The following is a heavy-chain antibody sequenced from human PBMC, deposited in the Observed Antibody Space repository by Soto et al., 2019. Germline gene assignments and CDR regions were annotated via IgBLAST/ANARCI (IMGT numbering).Heavy chain of an antibody. CDR1: GGSISSSSYY. J-gene: IGHJ4*02. Sequence: SETLSLTCTVSGGSISSSSYYWGWIRQPPGKGLEWIGSIYYSGSTYYNPSLKSRVTISVDTSKNQFSLKLSSVTAADTAVYYCATYEYSSSPFDYWGQGTLVTVSS. V-gene: IGHV4-39*01. CDR3: ATYEYSSSPFDY. CDR2: IYYSGST. D-gene: IGHD6-6*01.